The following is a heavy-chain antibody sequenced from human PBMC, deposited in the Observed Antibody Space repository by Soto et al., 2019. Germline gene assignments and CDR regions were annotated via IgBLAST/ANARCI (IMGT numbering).Heavy chain of an antibody. J-gene: IGHJ4*02. V-gene: IGHV1-69*01. Sequence: QVQLVQSGAEVKKPGSSVKVSCKASGGTFSRYGINWVRQAPGHGLEWMGGIIPLFGTANYAQKFQGRVTITADDSTSTAHRELRSLRSEDTAVYYCARDYGHDCSGGNCYFYFWGQGTLVTVSS. D-gene: IGHD2-15*01. CDR2: IIPLFGTA. CDR1: GGTFSRYG. CDR3: ARDYGHDCSGGNCYFYF.